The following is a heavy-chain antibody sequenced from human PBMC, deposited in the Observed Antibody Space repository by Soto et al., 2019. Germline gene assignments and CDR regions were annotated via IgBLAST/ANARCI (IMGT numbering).Heavy chain of an antibody. CDR1: GGSISSYY. Sequence: SETLSLTCTVSGGSISSYYWSWIRQPAGKGLEWIGRIYTSGSTNYNPSLKSRVTMSVDTSKNQFSLKLSSVTAADTAVYYCARSGSTSCYYPCYYYGMDVWGQGTTVTVSS. CDR3: ARSGSTSCYYPCYYYGMDV. J-gene: IGHJ6*02. CDR2: IYTSGST. V-gene: IGHV4-4*07. D-gene: IGHD2-2*01.